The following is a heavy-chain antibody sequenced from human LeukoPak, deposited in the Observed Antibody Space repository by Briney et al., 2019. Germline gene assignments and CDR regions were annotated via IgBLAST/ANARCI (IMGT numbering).Heavy chain of an antibody. Sequence: GGSLRLSCAASGFTFRNYGMNWVRRAPGKGLEWLSGISPRGGGTYYADSVKGRFTISRDDSKNMLSLQMNSLRVEDTAVYYCARDLAWGAFDYWGQGALVTVSS. CDR3: ARDLAWGAFDY. D-gene: IGHD7-27*01. V-gene: IGHV3-23*01. J-gene: IGHJ4*02. CDR1: GFTFRNYG. CDR2: ISPRGGGT.